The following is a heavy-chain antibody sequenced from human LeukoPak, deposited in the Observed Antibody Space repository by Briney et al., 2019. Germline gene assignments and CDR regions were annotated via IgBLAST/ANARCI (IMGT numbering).Heavy chain of an antibody. J-gene: IGHJ6*02. V-gene: IGHV4-61*02. D-gene: IGHD3-10*01. CDR2: IYTSGST. CDR3: ARVRGVPHYYGMDV. Sequence: SETLSLTCTVSGGSISSGSYYWSWIRQPAGKGLEWIGRIYTSGSTNYNPSLKSRVTISVDTSKNQFSLKLSSVTAADTAVYYCARVRGVPHYYGMDVWGQGTTVTVSS. CDR1: GGSISSGSYY.